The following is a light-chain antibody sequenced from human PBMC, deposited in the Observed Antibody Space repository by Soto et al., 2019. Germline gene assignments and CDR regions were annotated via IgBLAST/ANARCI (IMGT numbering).Light chain of an antibody. CDR3: QQYGSSPQRT. V-gene: IGKV3-20*01. CDR2: TAS. Sequence: EIVLTQSPGTLSLSPGEGATLSCRASQSVNGNYLAWYQHKPGQAPRLLIYTASHRPPGIPDRFSGSGSGTNFTLGISRLEPEDFAVYYCQQYGSSPQRTFGGGTRLEMK. J-gene: IGKJ4*01. CDR1: QSVNGNY.